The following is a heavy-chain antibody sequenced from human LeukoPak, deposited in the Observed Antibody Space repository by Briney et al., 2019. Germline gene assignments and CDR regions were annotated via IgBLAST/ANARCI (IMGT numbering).Heavy chain of an antibody. CDR2: IIPIFGTA. CDR1: GGTFSSYA. Sequence: GASVKVSCKASGGTFSSYAISWVRQAPGQGLEWMGGIIPIFGTANYAQKFQGRVTITADESTSTAYMELSSLRSEDTAVYYCAREYSSSLNWFDPWGQGTLVTVSS. V-gene: IGHV1-69*13. J-gene: IGHJ5*02. D-gene: IGHD6-13*01. CDR3: AREYSSSLNWFDP.